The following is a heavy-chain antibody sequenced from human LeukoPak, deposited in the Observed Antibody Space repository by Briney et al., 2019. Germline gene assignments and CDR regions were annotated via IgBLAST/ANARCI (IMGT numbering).Heavy chain of an antibody. J-gene: IGHJ4*02. CDR1: GYTFTGYY. V-gene: IGHV1-2*02. CDR3: ARTITMVRGVPFDY. CDR2: INPNRGGT. D-gene: IGHD3-10*01. Sequence: ASVKVSCKASGYTFTGYYMHWVRQAPGRALEWMGWINPNRGGTNYAQKFQGRVTMTRDTSISTAYMELSRLRSDDTAVYYCARTITMVRGVPFDYWGQGTLVTVSS.